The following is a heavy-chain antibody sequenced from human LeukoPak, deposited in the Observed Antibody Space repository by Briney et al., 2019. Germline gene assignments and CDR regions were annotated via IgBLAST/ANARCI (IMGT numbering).Heavy chain of an antibody. J-gene: IGHJ4*02. D-gene: IGHD5-18*01. V-gene: IGHV4-39*01. CDR2: IYYSGST. CDR1: GGSISSSSYS. Sequence: SETLSLTCTVPGGSISSSSYSWGWIRQPPGKGLEWIGSIYYSGSTYYNPSLKSRVTISVDTSKNQFSLKLSSVTAADTAVYYCARHGSSYGYYYWGQGTLVTVS. CDR3: ARHGSSYGYYY.